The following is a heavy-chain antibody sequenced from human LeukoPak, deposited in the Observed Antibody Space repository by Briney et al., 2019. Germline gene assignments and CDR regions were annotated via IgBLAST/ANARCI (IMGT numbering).Heavy chain of an antibody. J-gene: IGHJ5*02. V-gene: IGHV4-38-2*02. CDR2: IYHSGST. D-gene: IGHD3-22*01. Sequence: SETLSLTCTVSGYSISSDYYWGWIRQPPGKGLEWIGSIYHSGSTYYNPSLKSRVTISVDTSKNQFSLKLSSVTAADTAVYYCARGHYYDSSGYYGVGPSEVYWFDPWGQGTLVTVSS. CDR1: GYSISSDYY. CDR3: ARGHYYDSSGYYGVGPSEVYWFDP.